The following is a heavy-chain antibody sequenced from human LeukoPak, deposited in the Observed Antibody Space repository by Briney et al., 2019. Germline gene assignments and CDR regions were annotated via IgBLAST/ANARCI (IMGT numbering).Heavy chain of an antibody. V-gene: IGHV3-30*02. Sequence: GGSLRLSCAAYGFTFSSYGMHWVRQAPGKGLEWVAFIRYDGSNKYYADSVKGRFTISRDNSKNTLYLQMNSLRAEDTAVYYCAKVGYSSSSHYYYYMDVWGKGTTVTVSS. CDR2: IRYDGSNK. CDR1: GFTFSSYG. D-gene: IGHD6-6*01. J-gene: IGHJ6*03. CDR3: AKVGYSSSSHYYYYMDV.